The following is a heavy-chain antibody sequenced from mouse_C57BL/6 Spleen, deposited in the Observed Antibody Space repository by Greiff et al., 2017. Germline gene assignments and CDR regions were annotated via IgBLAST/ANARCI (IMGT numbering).Heavy chain of an antibody. J-gene: IGHJ1*03. CDR1: GYSITSGYY. CDR3: ARAYDGYWYFDV. CDR2: ISYDGSN. D-gene: IGHD2-3*01. Sequence: EVQLQESGPGLVKPSQSLSLTCSVTGYSITSGYYWNWIRQFPGNKLEWMGYISYDGSNNYKPSLKNRISITRDTSKNQFFLKLNSVTTEDTATYYCARAYDGYWYFDVWGTGTTVTVSS. V-gene: IGHV3-6*01.